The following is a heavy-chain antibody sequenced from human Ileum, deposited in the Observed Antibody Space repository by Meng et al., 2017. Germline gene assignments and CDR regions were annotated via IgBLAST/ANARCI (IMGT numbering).Heavy chain of an antibody. CDR2: IRNKANGSIT. V-gene: IGHV3-72*01. D-gene: IGHD1-26*01. Sequence: EVQLLESGGGLVQPGGSLRLSCAASGFTVSDRYMDWVRQAPGKGLEWVGRIRNKANGSITEYAPSMKGRFAISRDDSKNSLYLQMNSLKTEDTAVYYCVSPGGGGYPKDRLFDYWGQGTLVTVSS. CDR1: GFTVSDRY. CDR3: VSPGGGGYPKDRLFDY. J-gene: IGHJ4*02.